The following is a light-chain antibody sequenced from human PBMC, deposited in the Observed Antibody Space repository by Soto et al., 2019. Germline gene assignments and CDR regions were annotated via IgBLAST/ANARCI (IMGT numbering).Light chain of an antibody. CDR1: SSDVGAYNY. CDR2: EVT. J-gene: IGLJ1*01. CDR3: GSWTTYRPYV. V-gene: IGLV2-14*01. Sequence: QSALTQPASVSGSPGQSITISCTGTSSDVGAYNYVSWYQQHPGKAPKLMIFEVTNRPSGVSDRFSGSKSGNTASLTISGLQAEDEADYYCGSWTTYRPYVFATGTKLTVL.